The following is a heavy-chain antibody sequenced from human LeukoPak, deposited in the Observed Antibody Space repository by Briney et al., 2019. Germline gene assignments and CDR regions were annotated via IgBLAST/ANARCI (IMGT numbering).Heavy chain of an antibody. CDR3: AREGEGGTTYWYFDL. V-gene: IGHV6-1*01. CDR1: GDSVSSXXXX. CDR2: XXYXSKWXY. Sequence: SQTLSLTCXISGDSVSSXXXXXXXIRXXXXXXXXXXXXXXYXSKWXYDYAVSVXSRITINPDTSKNQFSLQLNSVTPEDTSIYYCAREGEGGTTYWYFDLWGRGTLVTVSS. J-gene: IGHJ2*01. D-gene: IGHD1-7*01.